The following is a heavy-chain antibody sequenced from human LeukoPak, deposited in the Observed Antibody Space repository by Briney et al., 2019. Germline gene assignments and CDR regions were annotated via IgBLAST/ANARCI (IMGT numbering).Heavy chain of an antibody. V-gene: IGHV3-21*01. CDR1: GFTFSSYS. J-gene: IGHJ3*02. CDR2: ISSSSSYI. CDR3: ARGSVSEKLAFEI. Sequence: PGGSLRLSCAASGFTFSSYSMNWVRQAPGKGLEWVSSISSSSSYIYYADSVKGRFTISRDNAKNSLYLQMNSLRAEDTAVYYCARGSVSEKLAFEIWGQGTMVTVSS. D-gene: IGHD2-8*01.